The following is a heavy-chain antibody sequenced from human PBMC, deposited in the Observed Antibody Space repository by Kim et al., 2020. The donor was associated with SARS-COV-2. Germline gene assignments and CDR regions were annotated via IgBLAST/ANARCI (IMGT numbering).Heavy chain of an antibody. CDR1: GGSIRRYY. CDR3: ARENVAPSGSGYHHYGLDV. Sequence: SETLSLTCTVSGGSIRRYYWNWIRQPPGKGLEWIGYAFHSETASYNPSLKSRVSISVDTSKNQFSLKLSSVTAADTAVYYCARENVAPSGSGYHHYGLDV. V-gene: IGHV4-59*13. CDR2: AFHSETA. D-gene: IGHD3-10*01. J-gene: IGHJ6*01.